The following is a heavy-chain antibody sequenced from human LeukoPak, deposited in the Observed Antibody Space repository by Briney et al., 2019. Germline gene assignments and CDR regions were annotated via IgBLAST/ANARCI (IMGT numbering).Heavy chain of an antibody. J-gene: IGHJ4*02. CDR1: GGSISSGSYY. CDR2: IYTSGST. Sequence: SQTLFLTCTVSGGSISSGSYYWSWIRQPAGKGLEWIGRIYTSGSTNYNPSLKSRVTISVDTSKNQFSLKLSSVTAADTAVYYCAATYYYDSSGYWGYFDYWGQGTLVTVSS. D-gene: IGHD3-22*01. CDR3: AATYYYDSSGYWGYFDY. V-gene: IGHV4-61*02.